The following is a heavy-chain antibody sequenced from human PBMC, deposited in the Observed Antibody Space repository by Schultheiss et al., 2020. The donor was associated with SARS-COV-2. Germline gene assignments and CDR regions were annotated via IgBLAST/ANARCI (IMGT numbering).Heavy chain of an antibody. J-gene: IGHJ1*01. V-gene: IGHV4-34*01. CDR3: ARALGYCSSTSCYSSFQH. CDR1: GGSFSGYY. D-gene: IGHD2-2*02. CDR2: INHSGST. Sequence: SETLSLTCAVYGGSFSGYYWSWIRQPPGKGLEWIGEINHSGSTNYNPSLKSRVTISVDTSKNQFSLKLSSVTAADTAVYYCARALGYCSSTSCYSSFQHWGQGTLVTVSS.